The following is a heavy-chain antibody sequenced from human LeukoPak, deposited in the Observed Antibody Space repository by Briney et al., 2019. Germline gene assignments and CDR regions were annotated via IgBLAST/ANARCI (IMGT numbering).Heavy chain of an antibody. Sequence: ASVKVSCKASGYTFTSYYMHWVRQAPGQGLEWMGIINPSGGSTSYAQKFQGRVTMTRDRSTSTVYMELSSLRFEDTAVYYCARLGAAAVDYWAREPWSPSPQ. D-gene: IGHD6-13*01. V-gene: IGHV1-46*01. CDR3: ARLGAAAVDY. J-gene: IGHJ4*02. CDR1: GYTFTSYY. CDR2: INPSGGST.